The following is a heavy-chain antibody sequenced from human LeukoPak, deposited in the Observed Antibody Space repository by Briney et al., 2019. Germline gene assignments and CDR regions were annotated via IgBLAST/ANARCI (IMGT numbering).Heavy chain of an antibody. J-gene: IGHJ4*02. CDR3: AKYDSSGYLPDY. D-gene: IGHD3-22*01. CDR2: ISSSSSYT. CDR1: GFTFSDYY. V-gene: IGHV3-11*06. Sequence: PGGSLRLSCAASGFTFSDYYMSWIRQAPGEGLEWVSYISSSSSYTNYADSVKGRFTISRDNAKNSLYLQMNSLRAEDTAVYYCAKYDSSGYLPDYWGQGTLVTVSS.